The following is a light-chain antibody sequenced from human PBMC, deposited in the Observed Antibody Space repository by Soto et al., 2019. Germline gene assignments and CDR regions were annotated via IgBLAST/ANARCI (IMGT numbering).Light chain of an antibody. V-gene: IGKV1-5*01. J-gene: IGKJ5*01. CDR2: DAS. Sequence: IQLTQSPSTLSASVGNRVPLTCRASQSISSWLAWYQQKPGKAPKLLIYDASSLESGVPSRFSGSGSGTEFTLAISSLQPDDFATYYCQQYNSYSITFGQGTRLEI. CDR1: QSISSW. CDR3: QQYNSYSIT.